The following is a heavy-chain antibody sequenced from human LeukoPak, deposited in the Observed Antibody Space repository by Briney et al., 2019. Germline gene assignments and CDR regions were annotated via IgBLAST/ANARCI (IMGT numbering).Heavy chain of an antibody. V-gene: IGHV3-21*01. Sequence: GGSLRLSCAAPGFTFSSYSMNWVRQAPGKGLEWVSSISSSSSYIYYADSVKGRFTISRDNAKNSLYLQMNSLRAEDTAVYYCESADWSLPPIWGQGTLVTVSS. CDR1: GFTFSSYS. CDR2: ISSSSSYI. CDR3: ESADWSLPPI. D-gene: IGHD3-9*01. J-gene: IGHJ4*02.